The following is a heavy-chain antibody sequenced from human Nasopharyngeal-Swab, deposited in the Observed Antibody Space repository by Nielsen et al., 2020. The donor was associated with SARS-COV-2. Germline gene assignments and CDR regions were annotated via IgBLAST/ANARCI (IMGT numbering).Heavy chain of an antibody. V-gene: IGHV3-23*01. J-gene: IGHJ4*02. Sequence: GGSLRLSCAASGFTFSSYAMSWVRQAPGKGLEWVSAISGSGCSTYYADSVKGRFTISRDNSKNTLYLQMNSLRAEDTAVYYCAKEGDILTGYSLDYWGQGTLVTVSS. D-gene: IGHD3-9*01. CDR2: ISGSGCST. CDR3: AKEGDILTGYSLDY. CDR1: GFTFSSYA.